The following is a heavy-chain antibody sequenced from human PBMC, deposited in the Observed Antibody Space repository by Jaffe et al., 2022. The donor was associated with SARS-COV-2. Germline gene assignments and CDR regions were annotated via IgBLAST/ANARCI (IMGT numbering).Heavy chain of an antibody. J-gene: IGHJ4*02. D-gene: IGHD5-12*01. CDR1: GGSISSYY. CDR2: IYYSGST. CDR3: ARRRDGYNYYFDY. V-gene: IGHV4-59*01. Sequence: QVQLQESGPGLVKPSETLSLTCTVSGGSISSYYWSWIRQPPGKGLEWIGSIYYSGSTKYNPSLKSRVTISVDTSKNQFSLRLSSVTAADTAVYYCARRRDGYNYYFDYWGQGALVTVSS.